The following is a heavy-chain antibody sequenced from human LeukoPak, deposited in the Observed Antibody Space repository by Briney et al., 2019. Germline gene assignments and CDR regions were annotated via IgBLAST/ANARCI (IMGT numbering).Heavy chain of an antibody. CDR3: ARVFAGLRGVINPLGY. CDR2: ISVYNGNT. Sequence: ASVKVSCKASGYTFTSHGITWVRQAPGQGLEWMGWISVYNGNTNYAQKVQARVTMTTDTSTSTAYMELRSLTSDDTAVYYCARVFAGLRGVINPLGYWGQGTLVTVSS. CDR1: GYTFTSHG. J-gene: IGHJ4*02. D-gene: IGHD3-10*01. V-gene: IGHV1-18*01.